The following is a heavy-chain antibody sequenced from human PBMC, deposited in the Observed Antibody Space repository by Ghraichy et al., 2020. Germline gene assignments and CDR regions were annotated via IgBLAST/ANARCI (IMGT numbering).Heavy chain of an antibody. CDR1: GGSFSGYY. CDR2: INHSGST. CDR3: ARHLFNSSPL. D-gene: IGHD6-13*01. J-gene: IGHJ4*02. V-gene: IGHV4-34*01. Sequence: SETLSLTCAVYGGSFSGYYWSWIRQPPGKGLEWIGEINHSGSTNYNPSLKSRVTISVDTSKNQFSLKLSSVTAADTAVYYCARHLFNSSPLWGQGTLVTVSS.